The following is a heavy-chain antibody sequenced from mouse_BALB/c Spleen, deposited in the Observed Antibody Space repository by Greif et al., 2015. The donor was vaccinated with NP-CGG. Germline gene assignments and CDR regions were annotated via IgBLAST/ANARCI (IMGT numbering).Heavy chain of an antibody. Sequence: EVKLMESGGGLVKPGGSLKLSCAASGFTFSDYYMYWVRQTPEKRLEWVATISDGGSYTYYPDSVKGRFTISRDNAKNNLSLQMSSLKSEDTAMYYCARGSSFDYWGQGTTLTVSS. CDR2: ISDGGSYT. CDR1: GFTFSDYY. V-gene: IGHV5-4*02. D-gene: IGHD1-1*01. J-gene: IGHJ2*01. CDR3: ARGSSFDY.